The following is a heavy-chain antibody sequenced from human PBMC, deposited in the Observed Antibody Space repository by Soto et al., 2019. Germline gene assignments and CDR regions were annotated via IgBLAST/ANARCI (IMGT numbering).Heavy chain of an antibody. Sequence: QVQLVESGGGVVQSGRSLRLSCAASGFSFSSYGMHWVRQSPGKGLEWVAVIWYDGSNKYYADSVKGRFTISRDNSKNTLYLLMNSLRAEDTAVYYCARDGSGDRHAFDIWGQVTMVTVAS. D-gene: IGHD3-10*01. CDR2: IWYDGSNK. CDR1: GFSFSSYG. V-gene: IGHV3-33*01. CDR3: ARDGSGDRHAFDI. J-gene: IGHJ3*02.